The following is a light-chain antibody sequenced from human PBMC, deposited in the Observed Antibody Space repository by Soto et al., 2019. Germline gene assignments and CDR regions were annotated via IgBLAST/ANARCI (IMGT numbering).Light chain of an antibody. CDR3: QQYGHSII. V-gene: IGKV3-20*01. J-gene: IGKJ5*01. Sequence: ESVLTQSPGTLSLSPGERATLSCRAGQSITTNYLAWYQQRFGQAPRLLIYDASNRATGIPDRFSGSGSGTDFTLTISRLEPEDFAVYYCQQYGHSIIFGQGTRLEI. CDR2: DAS. CDR1: QSITTNY.